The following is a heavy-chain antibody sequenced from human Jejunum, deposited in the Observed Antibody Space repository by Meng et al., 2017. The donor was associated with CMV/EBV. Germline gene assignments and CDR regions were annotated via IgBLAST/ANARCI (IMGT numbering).Heavy chain of an antibody. CDR2: MNQDGSNK. J-gene: IGHJ4*02. V-gene: IGHV3-7*01. CDR3: GREVPRGAVALDY. Sequence: SEFSFRNYWMSWVRQAPGKGLEWVANMNQDGSNKFYLDSVKGRFTISRDNTKNSLYLQMNSLRAEDTAVYYCGREVPRGAVALDYWGQGALVTVSS. D-gene: IGHD3-3*02. CDR1: EFSFRNYW.